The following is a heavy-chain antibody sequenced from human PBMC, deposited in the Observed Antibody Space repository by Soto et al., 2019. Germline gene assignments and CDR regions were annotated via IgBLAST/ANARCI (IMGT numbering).Heavy chain of an antibody. CDR3: ARGKNSSGWSLSYGMDV. D-gene: IGHD6-19*01. CDR1: GGSFSGYY. Sequence: TSETLSLTCAVYGGSFSGYYWSWIRQPPGKGLEWIGEINHSGSTNYNPSLKSRVTISVDTSKNQFSLKLSSVTAADTAVYYCARGKNSSGWSLSYGMDVWGQGTTVTVSS. J-gene: IGHJ6*02. CDR2: INHSGST. V-gene: IGHV4-34*01.